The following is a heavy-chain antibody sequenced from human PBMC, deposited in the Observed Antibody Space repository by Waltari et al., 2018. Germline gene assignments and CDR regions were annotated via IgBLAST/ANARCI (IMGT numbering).Heavy chain of an antibody. V-gene: IGHV4-59*11. CDR3: ARGLGGAMDYYYYYYMDV. CDR2: IYYSGST. CDR1: GGAISSHY. Sequence: QVQLQESGPGLVKPSETLSLTCTVSGGAISSHYWSWNRQPPGKGLEWIGYIYYSGSTNYNPSLKSRVTISVDTSKNQFSLKLSSVTAADTAVYYCARGLGGAMDYYYYYYMDVWGKGTTVTVSS. D-gene: IGHD5-18*01. J-gene: IGHJ6*03.